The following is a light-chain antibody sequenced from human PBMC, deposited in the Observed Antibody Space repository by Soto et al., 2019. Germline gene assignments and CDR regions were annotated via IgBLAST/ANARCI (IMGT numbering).Light chain of an antibody. CDR3: SSYSGTNYHYV. Sequence: SVVTQPPPPSGSFWQSVPRSCTGTRSEVGGYNYVSWYQQHPGKAPKLMIYEVSERPSGVPDRFSGSKSGNTASLTVSGLQADDEADYYCSSYSGTNYHYVFGTGTKVTVL. V-gene: IGLV2-8*01. CDR2: EVS. J-gene: IGLJ1*01. CDR1: RSEVGGYNY.